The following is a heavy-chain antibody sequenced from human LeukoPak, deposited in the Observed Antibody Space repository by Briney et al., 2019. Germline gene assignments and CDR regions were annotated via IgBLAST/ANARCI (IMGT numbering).Heavy chain of an antibody. CDR1: GFTFSRYW. Sequence: GGSLRLSCAASGFTFSRYWMSWVRQAPGKGLEWVANIKQDGSAKYYGDSVEGRFTISRDNSKNTLYLQMNSLRAEDTAVYYCAKDGPIVLMVYAAWGQGTLVTVSS. V-gene: IGHV3-7*05. CDR2: IKQDGSAK. J-gene: IGHJ4*02. CDR3: AKDGPIVLMVYAA. D-gene: IGHD2-8*01.